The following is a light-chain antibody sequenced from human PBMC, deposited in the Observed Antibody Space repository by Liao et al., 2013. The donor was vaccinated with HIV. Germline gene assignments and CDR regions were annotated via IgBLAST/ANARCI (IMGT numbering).Light chain of an antibody. CDR3: QAWDSSTVV. J-gene: IGLJ2*01. Sequence: SFALTQPPSVSVSPGQTATIACSGDKLGNKFTSWYHQRPGQSPVLVMYQDSKRPSGIPERFSGSNSGNTATLTISGTQAMDEADYYCQAWDSSTVVFGGGTNLTVL. CDR2: QDS. CDR1: KLGNKF. V-gene: IGLV3-1*01.